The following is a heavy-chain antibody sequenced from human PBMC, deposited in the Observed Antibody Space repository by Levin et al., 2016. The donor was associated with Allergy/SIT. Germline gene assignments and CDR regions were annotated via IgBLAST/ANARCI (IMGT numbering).Heavy chain of an antibody. V-gene: IGHV3-69-1*01. D-gene: IGHD3-10*01. CDR3: AKDYYGSGSYLLHY. J-gene: IGHJ4*02. Sequence: WIRQPPGKGLEWVSSISSSNYIYYADSVKGRFTISRDNAKNSLYLQMNSLRAEDTAVYYCAKDYYGSGSYLLHYWGQGTLVTVSS. CDR2: ISSSNYI.